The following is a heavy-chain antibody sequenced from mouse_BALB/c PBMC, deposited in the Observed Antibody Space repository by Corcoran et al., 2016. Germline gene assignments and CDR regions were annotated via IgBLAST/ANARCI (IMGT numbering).Heavy chain of an antibody. CDR3: ARSYGSSYGFAY. J-gene: IGHJ3*01. Sequence: EVQLQQSGPELVKPGASVKISCKASGYTFTDYNMHCVKQSHGKSLEWIGYIYPYNGGTGYNQKFKSKATLTVDNSSSTAYMELRSLTSEDSAVYYCARSYGSSYGFAYWGQGTLVTVSA. D-gene: IGHD1-1*01. CDR1: GYTFTDYN. CDR2: IYPYNGGT. V-gene: IGHV1S29*02.